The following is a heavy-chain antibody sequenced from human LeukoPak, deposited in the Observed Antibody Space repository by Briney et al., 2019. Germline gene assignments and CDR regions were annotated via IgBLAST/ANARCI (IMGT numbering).Heavy chain of an antibody. CDR2: IYYSGST. V-gene: IGHV4-59*08. CDR3: ARHAHSSSWYNWFDP. Sequence: SETLSLTCTASGGSISSYYWSWIRQPPGKGLEWIWYIYYSGSTNYNSSLKSRVTISVDTSKNQFSLKLSSVTAADTAVYYCARHAHSSSWYNWFDPWGQGTLVTVSS. J-gene: IGHJ5*02. D-gene: IGHD6-13*01. CDR1: GGSISSYY.